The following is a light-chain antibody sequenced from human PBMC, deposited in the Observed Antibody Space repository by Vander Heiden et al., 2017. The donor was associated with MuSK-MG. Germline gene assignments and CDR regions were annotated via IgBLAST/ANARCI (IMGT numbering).Light chain of an antibody. CDR3: QQYNSYSWT. J-gene: IGKJ1*01. Sequence: IQMTQSPSTLSASVGVTVTITCRASQSISSWLAWYQQKPGKAPKLLIYKASSLESGVPSRFSGSGSGTEFTLTISSLQPDDFATYYCQQYNSYSWTFGQGTKVEIK. CDR2: KAS. V-gene: IGKV1-5*03. CDR1: QSISSW.